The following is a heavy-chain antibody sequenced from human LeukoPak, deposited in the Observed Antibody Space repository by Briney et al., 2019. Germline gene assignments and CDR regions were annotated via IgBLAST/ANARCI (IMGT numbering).Heavy chain of an antibody. Sequence: PSETLSLTCSVSGASPSSYYWGWIRQSPGKGLEWLGYISDTGKTDYNPSLKSRGTLSLDTSKNQFSLRLTSVTAADTAVYYCVTGYYEPFDNWGQGTLVTVSS. J-gene: IGHJ4*02. CDR2: ISDTGKT. CDR1: GASPSSYY. V-gene: IGHV4-59*01. CDR3: VTGYYEPFDN. D-gene: IGHD3-3*01.